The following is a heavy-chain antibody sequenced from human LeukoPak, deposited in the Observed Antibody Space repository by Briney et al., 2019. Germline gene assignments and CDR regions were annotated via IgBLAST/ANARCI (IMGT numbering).Heavy chain of an antibody. D-gene: IGHD2-2*01. CDR3: ARLVVPAAMSPKGLYYFDY. Sequence: SETLSPTCTVSGGSISSSSYYWGWIRQPPGKGLEWIGSIYYSGSTYYNPSLKSRVTISVDTSKNQFSLKLSSVTAADTAVYYCARLVVPAAMSPKGLYYFDYWGQGTLVTVSS. V-gene: IGHV4-39*01. CDR1: GGSISSSSYY. CDR2: IYYSGST. J-gene: IGHJ4*02.